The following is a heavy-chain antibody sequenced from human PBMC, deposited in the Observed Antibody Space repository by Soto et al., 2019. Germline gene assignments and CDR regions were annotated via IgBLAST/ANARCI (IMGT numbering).Heavy chain of an antibody. J-gene: IGHJ5*02. D-gene: IGHD1-26*01. CDR2: IIPIFGTA. CDR1: GGTFSSYA. Sequence: ASVKVSCKASGGTFSSYAISWVRQAPGQGLEWMGGIIPIFGTANYAQKFQGRVTITADESTSTAYMELSSLRSEDTAVYYCARGTLYSGSYRLYNWFDPWGKGTLVTVSS. V-gene: IGHV1-69*13. CDR3: ARGTLYSGSYRLYNWFDP.